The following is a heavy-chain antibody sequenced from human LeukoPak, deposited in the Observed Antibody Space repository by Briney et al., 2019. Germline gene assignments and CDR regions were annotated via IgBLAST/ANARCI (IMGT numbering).Heavy chain of an antibody. CDR1: GGSFSGYY. CDR2: INHSGST. Sequence: PSETLSLTCAVHGGSFSGYYWSWIRQPPGKGLEWIGEINHSGSTNYNPSLKSRVTISVDTSKNQFSLKLSSVTAADTAVYYCARLGNRVDAFDIWGQGTMVTVSS. D-gene: IGHD2/OR15-2a*01. J-gene: IGHJ3*02. CDR3: ARLGNRVDAFDI. V-gene: IGHV4-34*01.